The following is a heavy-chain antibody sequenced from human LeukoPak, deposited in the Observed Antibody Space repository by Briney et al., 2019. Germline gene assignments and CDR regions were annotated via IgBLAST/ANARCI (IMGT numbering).Heavy chain of an antibody. CDR3: ARDRLRFGELSYY. CDR2: IKQDGSEK. CDR1: GFSFNSCW. V-gene: IGHV3-7*01. D-gene: IGHD3-10*01. J-gene: IGHJ4*02. Sequence: PGGSLRLSCTASGFSFNSCWMSWVRQAPGKGLEWVANIKQDGSEKYYVASVKGRFTISRDNAKNSLYLQMNRLRAEDTAVYYCARDRLRFGELSYYWGQGTLVSVSS.